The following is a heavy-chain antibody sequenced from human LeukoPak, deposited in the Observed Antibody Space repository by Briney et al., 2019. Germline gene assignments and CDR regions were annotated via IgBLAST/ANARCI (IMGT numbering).Heavy chain of an antibody. D-gene: IGHD2-2*01. J-gene: IGHJ6*02. CDR3: ARGADCSSASCHSGYYYYGMDV. V-gene: IGHV3-7*01. CDR2: INQYGSDE. Sequence: PGGSLRLSCAASGFTFSGYWMTWVRQAPGKGLEWVANINQYGSDEYYVDSVKGRFTISRDNAKNSLYLQMNSLRAKDTAVYYCARGADCSSASCHSGYYYYGMDVWGQGTTVTVSS. CDR1: GFTFSGYW.